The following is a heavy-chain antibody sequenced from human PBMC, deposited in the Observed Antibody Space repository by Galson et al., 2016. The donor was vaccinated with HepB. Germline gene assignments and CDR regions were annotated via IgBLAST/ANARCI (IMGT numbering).Heavy chain of an antibody. J-gene: IGHJ6*02. CDR2: IDPSDSYT. Sequence: QSGAEVKKPGESLRISCKGSGYSFTSHWISWVRQMPGKGLEWMGRIDPSDSYTNYSPSFQGHVIISADKSISTAYLQWSSLKASDTAMYYCAMGYCGGDCYGYYYYYGMAVWGQGTTVTVSS. CDR3: AMGYCGGDCYGYYYYYGMAV. D-gene: IGHD2-21*02. V-gene: IGHV5-10-1*01. CDR1: GYSFTSHW.